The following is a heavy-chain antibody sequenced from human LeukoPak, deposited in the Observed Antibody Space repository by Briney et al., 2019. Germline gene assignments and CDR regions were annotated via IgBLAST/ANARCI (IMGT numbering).Heavy chain of an antibody. D-gene: IGHD6-19*01. CDR3: ARVVGPDPRWLVPWFDP. Sequence: GGSLRLSCAASGFTFSSYGMHWVRQAPGKGLEWVAFIRYDGSNKYYADSVKGRFTISRDNSKNTLYLQMNSLRAEDTAVYYCARVVGPDPRWLVPWFDPWGQGTLVTVSS. J-gene: IGHJ5*02. CDR1: GFTFSSYG. V-gene: IGHV3-30*02. CDR2: IRYDGSNK.